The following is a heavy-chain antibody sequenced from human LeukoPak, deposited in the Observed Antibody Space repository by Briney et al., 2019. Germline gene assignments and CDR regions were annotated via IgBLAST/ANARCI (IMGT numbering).Heavy chain of an antibody. J-gene: IGHJ4*02. Sequence: GSLRLSCAASGFTFSSYAMSWIRQPPGKGLEWIGEINHSGSTNYNPSLKSRVTISVDTSKNQFSLKLSSVTAADTAVYYCARDTYYGVTFDYWGQGTLVTVSS. CDR3: ARDTYYGVTFDY. D-gene: IGHD4-17*01. CDR2: INHSGST. CDR1: GFTFSSYA. V-gene: IGHV4-34*01.